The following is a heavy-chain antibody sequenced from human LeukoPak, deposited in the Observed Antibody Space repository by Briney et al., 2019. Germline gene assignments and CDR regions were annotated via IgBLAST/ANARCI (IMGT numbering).Heavy chain of an antibody. D-gene: IGHD2/OR15-2a*01. CDR2: VDPEDGET. V-gene: IGHV1-69-2*01. CDR1: GYTFTDYY. Sequence: ASVKVSCKASGYTFTDYYMHWVQQAPGKGLEWMGLVDPEDGETIYAEKFQGRVTITADTSTDTAYMELSSLRSEDTAVYYCATLNPDSTYYYYMDVWGKGTTVTVSS. J-gene: IGHJ6*03. CDR3: ATLNPDSTYYYYMDV.